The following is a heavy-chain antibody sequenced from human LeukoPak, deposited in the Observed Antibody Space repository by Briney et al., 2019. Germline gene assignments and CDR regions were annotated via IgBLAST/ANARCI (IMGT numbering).Heavy chain of an antibody. V-gene: IGHV3-30*04. D-gene: IGHD6-19*01. CDR1: GFTFSSYA. Sequence: PGGSLRLSCAASGFTFSSYAMHWVRQAPGKGLEWVAVISYDGSNKYYADSVKGRFTISRDNSKNTLYLQMNSLRAEDTAVYYCARGQWLVVRRFDYWGQGILVTVSS. CDR3: ARGQWLVVRRFDY. CDR2: ISYDGSNK. J-gene: IGHJ4*02.